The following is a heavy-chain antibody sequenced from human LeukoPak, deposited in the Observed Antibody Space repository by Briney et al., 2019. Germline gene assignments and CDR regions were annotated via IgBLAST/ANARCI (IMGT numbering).Heavy chain of an antibody. D-gene: IGHD4-17*01. J-gene: IGHJ4*02. V-gene: IGHV3-53*01. CDR3: ARDPSTVTGDY. CDR2: IYSGGST. CDR1: GFTVSSNY. Sequence: GGSLRLSCAASGFTVSSNYMSWVRQAPGKGLEWVSVIYSGGSTYYADSVKGRFTISRDNAKNTLYLQMNSLRAEDTAVYYCARDPSTVTGDYWGQGTLVTVSS.